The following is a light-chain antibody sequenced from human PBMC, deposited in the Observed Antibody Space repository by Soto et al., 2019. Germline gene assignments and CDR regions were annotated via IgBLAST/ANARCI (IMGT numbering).Light chain of an antibody. CDR2: GAS. CDR1: QSVGGNF. CDR3: QQSHRSPQT. J-gene: IGKJ1*01. Sequence: DIVLAQSPGTLSLSPGERAALSCRASQSVGGNFLAWYQQKPGQAPRLLIFGASSRATGIPDRFSGSGSGTDFTLTIGRLEPEDFAVYYCQQSHRSPQTFGQGTKWIS. V-gene: IGKV3-20*01.